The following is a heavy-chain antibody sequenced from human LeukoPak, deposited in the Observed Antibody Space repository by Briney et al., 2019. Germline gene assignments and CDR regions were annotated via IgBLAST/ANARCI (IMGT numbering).Heavy chain of an antibody. CDR3: ARDWSGSGYFSGYFDY. V-gene: IGHV7-4-1*02. J-gene: IGHJ4*02. D-gene: IGHD3-22*01. Sequence: ASVKVSCKASGYTFTSYAMNWVRQAPGQGLEWMGWINTNTGNPTYAQGFTGRFVFSLDTSVSTAYLQISSLKAEDTAAYYCARDWSGSGYFSGYFDYWGQGTLVTVSS. CDR1: GYTFTSYA. CDR2: INTNTGNP.